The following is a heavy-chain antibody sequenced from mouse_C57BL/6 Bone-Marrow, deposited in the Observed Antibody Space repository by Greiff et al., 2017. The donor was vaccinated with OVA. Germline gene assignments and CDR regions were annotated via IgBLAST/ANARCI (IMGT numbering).Heavy chain of an antibody. D-gene: IGHD2-1*01. Sequence: QVQLQQSGAELVKPGASVKISCKASGYAFSSYWMNWVKQRPGKGLEWIGQIYPGDGDTNYNGKFKGKATLTADKSSSTASMQLSSLTSEDSAVYFCARRGYYVNYWYFDVWGTGTTVTVSS. CDR1: GYAFSSYW. V-gene: IGHV1-80*01. CDR3: ARRGYYVNYWYFDV. CDR2: IYPGDGDT. J-gene: IGHJ1*03.